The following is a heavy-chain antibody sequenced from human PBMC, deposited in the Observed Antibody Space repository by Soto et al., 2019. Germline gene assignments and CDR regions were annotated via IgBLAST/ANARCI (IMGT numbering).Heavy chain of an antibody. J-gene: IGHJ4*02. CDR2: MNPNSGNT. V-gene: IGHV1-8*01. Sequence: QVQLVQSGAEVKKPGASVKVSRKASGYTFTSYDITGVRQATGQGLEWMGWMNPNSGNTGYAQKFQGRVTMTRNTSISTAYMELSSLRSEDAAGYYCAREKSGYYDYWGQGTLVTVSS. CDR3: AREKSGYYDY. D-gene: IGHD3-3*01. CDR1: GYTFTSYD.